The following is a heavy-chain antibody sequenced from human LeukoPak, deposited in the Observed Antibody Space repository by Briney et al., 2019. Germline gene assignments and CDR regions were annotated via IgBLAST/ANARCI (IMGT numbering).Heavy chain of an antibody. D-gene: IGHD6-13*01. V-gene: IGHV4-59*12. CDR2: IYHSGST. CDR3: ARYSSSWYGDY. J-gene: IGHJ4*02. Sequence: SETLSLTCTVSGGSISSYYWSWIRQPPGKGLEWIGYIYHSGSTYYNPSLKSRVTISVDRSKNQFSLRLSSVTAADTAVYYCARYSSSWYGDYRGQGTLVTVSS. CDR1: GGSISSYY.